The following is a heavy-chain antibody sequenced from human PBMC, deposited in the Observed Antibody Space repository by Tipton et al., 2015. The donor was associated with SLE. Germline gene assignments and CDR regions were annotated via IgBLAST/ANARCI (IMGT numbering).Heavy chain of an antibody. CDR2: IHHSRST. D-gene: IGHD2-8*01. V-gene: IGHV4-59*08. J-gene: IGHJ2*01. CDR3: AKPFSPNYWYFDL. Sequence: TLSLTCTVSGGSIRNYYWSWIRQPPGGGLEWIGYIHHSRSTNYNTSLKSRVTMSVDTPKNEFSLKLNSVTATDTAVYYCAKPFSPNYWYFDLWGRGTLVTVSS. CDR1: GGSIRNYY.